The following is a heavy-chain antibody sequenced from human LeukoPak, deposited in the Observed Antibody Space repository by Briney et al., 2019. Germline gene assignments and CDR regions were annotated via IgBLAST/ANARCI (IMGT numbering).Heavy chain of an antibody. CDR3: ARAGGNRIAGGLSDY. J-gene: IGHJ4*02. Sequence: SETLSLTCAVYGGSFSGYYWSWIRQPPGKGLEWIGEINHSGSTNYNPSLKSRVTISVDTSKNQFSLKLSSVTAPDTAVYYCARAGGNRIAGGLSDYWGQGTLVTVSS. CDR2: INHSGST. V-gene: IGHV4-34*01. D-gene: IGHD6-13*01. CDR1: GGSFSGYY.